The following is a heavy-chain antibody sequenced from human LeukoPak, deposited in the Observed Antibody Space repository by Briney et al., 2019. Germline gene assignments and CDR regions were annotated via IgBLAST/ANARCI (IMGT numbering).Heavy chain of an antibody. CDR3: ARGSGYSYGFYWYFDL. CDR2: IIPILGIA. CDR1: GGTFSSYA. J-gene: IGHJ2*01. Sequence: GASVKVSCKASGGTFSSYAISWVRQAPGQGLEWMGRIIPILGIANYAQKFQGRVTITADKSTSTAYMELSSLRSEDTAVYYCARGSGYSYGFYWYFDLWGRGTLVTVSS. V-gene: IGHV1-69*04. D-gene: IGHD5-18*01.